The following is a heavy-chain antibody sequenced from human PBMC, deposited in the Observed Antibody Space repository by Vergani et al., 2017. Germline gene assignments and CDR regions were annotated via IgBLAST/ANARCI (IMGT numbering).Heavy chain of an antibody. J-gene: IGHJ5*02. CDR3: ARGPKVYCSSTSCYAWGWFDP. D-gene: IGHD2-2*01. CDR1: GGSISSGGYY. CDR2: INHSGST. V-gene: IGHV4-31*03. Sequence: QVQLQESGPGLVKPSQTLSLTCTVSGGSISSGGYYWSWIRQPPGKGLEWIGEINHSGSTNYNPSLKSRVTISVDTSKNQFSLKLSSVTAADTAVYYCARGPKVYCSSTSCYAWGWFDPWGQGTLVTVSS.